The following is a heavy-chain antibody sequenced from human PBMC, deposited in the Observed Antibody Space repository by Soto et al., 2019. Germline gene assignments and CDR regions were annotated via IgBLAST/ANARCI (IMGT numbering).Heavy chain of an antibody. V-gene: IGHV4-59*12. J-gene: IGHJ4*02. Sequence: SETLCVTCTVSGGSISSYYWSWIRQPPGKGLEWIGYFYYSGSTNYNPSLKSRVTISVDTSKNQFSLQLNSVTPEDTALYYCASSDRSGFGFDYWGQGTLVTVSS. CDR3: ASSDRSGFGFDY. D-gene: IGHD3-22*01. CDR2: FYYSGST. CDR1: GGSISSYY.